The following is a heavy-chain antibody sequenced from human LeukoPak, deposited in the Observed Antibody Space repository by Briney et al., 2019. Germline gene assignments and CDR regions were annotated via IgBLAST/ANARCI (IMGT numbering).Heavy chain of an antibody. CDR1: GYTLTELS. CDR2: FDPEDGET. J-gene: IGHJ4*02. Sequence: ASVKVSCKVFGYTLTELSMHWVRQAPGKGLEWMGGFDPEDGETIYAQKFQGRVTMTEDTSTDTAYMELSSLRSEDTAVYYCATGGVSSSWYNFDYWGQGTLVTVSS. CDR3: ATGGVSSSWYNFDY. D-gene: IGHD6-13*01. V-gene: IGHV1-24*01.